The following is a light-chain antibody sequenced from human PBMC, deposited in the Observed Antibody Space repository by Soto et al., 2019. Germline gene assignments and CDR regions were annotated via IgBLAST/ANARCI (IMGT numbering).Light chain of an antibody. CDR1: QDIRRY. Sequence: DIQMTQSPSSLSPSVGDRVTITCRASQDIRRYLSWYQQKTGTAPKFLIYSASGLHSGVPSRFSGSGSGTDFTLTISSLQPEDFATYYCLQTYSTPWTFGQGPKVEIK. V-gene: IGKV1-39*01. CDR2: SAS. J-gene: IGKJ1*01. CDR3: LQTYSTPWT.